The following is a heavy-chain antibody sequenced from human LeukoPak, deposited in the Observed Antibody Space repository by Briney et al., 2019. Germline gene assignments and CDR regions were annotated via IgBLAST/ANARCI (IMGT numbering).Heavy chain of an antibody. D-gene: IGHD6-25*01. Sequence: SQTLSLTCTVSGGSISSYYWSWIRQPAGKGLEWIGRIYTSGSTNYNPSLKSRVTMSVDTSKNQFSLKLSSVTAADTAVYYCARLAATEALFDYWGQGTLVTVSS. V-gene: IGHV4-4*07. CDR3: ARLAATEALFDY. CDR1: GGSISSYY. J-gene: IGHJ4*02. CDR2: IYTSGST.